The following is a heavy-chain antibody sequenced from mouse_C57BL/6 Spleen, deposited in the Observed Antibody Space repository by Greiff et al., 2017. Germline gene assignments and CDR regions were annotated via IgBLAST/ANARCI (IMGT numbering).Heavy chain of an antibody. D-gene: IGHD1-1*01. V-gene: IGHV1-18*01. CDR1: GYTFTDYN. J-gene: IGHJ1*03. CDR2: INPNNGGT. CDR3: ARSRYYYGSSYFDV. Sequence: EVQLQQSGPELVKPGASVKIPCKASGYTFTDYNMDWVKQSHGKSLEWIGDINPNNGGTIYNQKFKGKATLTVDKSSSTAYMELRSLTSEDTAVYYCARSRYYYGSSYFDVWGTGTTVTVSS.